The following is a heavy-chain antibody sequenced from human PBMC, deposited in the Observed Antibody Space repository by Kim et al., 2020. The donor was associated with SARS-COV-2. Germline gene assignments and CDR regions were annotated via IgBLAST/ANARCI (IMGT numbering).Heavy chain of an antibody. CDR3: AVSYYGMDV. J-gene: IGHJ6*02. CDR2: GST. Sequence: GSTNYNPSLKSRVTISVDTSKNQFALKLSSVTAADTAVYYCAVSYYGMDVWGQGTTVTVSS. V-gene: IGHV4-34*01.